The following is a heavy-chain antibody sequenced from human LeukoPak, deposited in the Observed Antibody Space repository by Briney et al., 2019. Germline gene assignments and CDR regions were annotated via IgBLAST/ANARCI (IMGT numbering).Heavy chain of an antibody. J-gene: IGHJ5*02. CDR1: GYTFTSYG. Sequence: ASVKVSCKASGYTFTSYGISWVRQAPGQGLEWMGWISAYNGNTNYAQKLQGRVTMTTDTSTSTAYMELRSLRSDDTAVYYCARDLEQLVPNWFDPWGPGTLVTVSS. CDR3: ARDLEQLVPNWFDP. CDR2: ISAYNGNT. V-gene: IGHV1-18*01. D-gene: IGHD6-13*01.